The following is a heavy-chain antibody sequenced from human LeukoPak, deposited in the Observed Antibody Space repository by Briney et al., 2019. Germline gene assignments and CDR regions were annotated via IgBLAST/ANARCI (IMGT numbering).Heavy chain of an antibody. CDR1: GFTFSSYG. V-gene: IGHV3-30*02. J-gene: IGHJ6*02. Sequence: GGSLRLSCAASGFTFSSYGMHWVRQAPGKGLGWVAVIWYDGSNKYYADSVKGRFTISRDNSKNTLYLQMNSLRAEDTAVYYCAKDRGYSSGWYSRGYYYYGMDVWGQGTTVTVSS. CDR3: AKDRGYSSGWYSRGYYYYGMDV. D-gene: IGHD6-13*01. CDR2: IWYDGSNK.